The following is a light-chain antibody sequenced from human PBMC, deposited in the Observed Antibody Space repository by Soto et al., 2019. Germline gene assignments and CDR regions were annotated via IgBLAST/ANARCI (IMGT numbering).Light chain of an antibody. CDR2: DAS. V-gene: IGKV3-11*01. CDR1: QSVGNY. J-gene: IGKJ4*01. CDR3: QQRSSWPLT. Sequence: EIVLTQSPATLSLSPGERATLSCRASQSVGNYLVWHQLKPGQAPRLLIYDASNRATDIPARFSGSGSGTDFTLTISSLEPEDFAVYYCQQRSSWPLTFGGGTKVEIK.